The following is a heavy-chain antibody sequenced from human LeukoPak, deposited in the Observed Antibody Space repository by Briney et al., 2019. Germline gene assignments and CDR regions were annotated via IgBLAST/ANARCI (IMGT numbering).Heavy chain of an antibody. V-gene: IGHV3-30-3*01. D-gene: IGHD1-26*01. CDR2: ISYDGSNK. CDR3: ARDRERWFDP. CDR1: GFTFSSYA. Sequence: GGSLRLSCAASGFTFSSYAMHWVRQAPGKGLEWGAVISYDGSNKYYADSVKGRFTISRDNSKNTLYLQMNSLRAEDTAVYYCARDRERWFDPWGQGTLVTVSS. J-gene: IGHJ5*02.